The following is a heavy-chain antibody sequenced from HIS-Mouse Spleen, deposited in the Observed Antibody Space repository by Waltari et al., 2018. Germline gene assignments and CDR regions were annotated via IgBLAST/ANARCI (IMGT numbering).Heavy chain of an antibody. V-gene: IGHV4-39*07. CDR3: AREIPYSSSWYDWYFDL. CDR1: GGSISSSSYY. D-gene: IGHD6-13*01. J-gene: IGHJ2*01. Sequence: QLQLQESGPGLVKPSETLSLTCTVSGGSISSSSYYWGWIHQPPGKGLEWIGSIYYSGSTYCNPSLKSRVTISVDTSKNQFSLKLSSVTAADTAVYYCAREIPYSSSWYDWYFDLWGRGTLVTVSS. CDR2: IYYSGST.